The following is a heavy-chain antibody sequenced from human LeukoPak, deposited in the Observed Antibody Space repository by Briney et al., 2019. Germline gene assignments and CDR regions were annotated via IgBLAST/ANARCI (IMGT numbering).Heavy chain of an antibody. J-gene: IGHJ5*02. CDR2: IYSGSGGTT. Sequence: GGSLRLSCAASGFTVSNNYMSWVRQAPGKGLEWVSVIYSGSGGTTYYADSVKGRFTISRDSSKNTQYLQMNSLRAEDTAVYYCARGGELDPWGQGTLVTVSS. V-gene: IGHV3-53*01. CDR1: GFTVSNNY. D-gene: IGHD1-26*01. CDR3: ARGGELDP.